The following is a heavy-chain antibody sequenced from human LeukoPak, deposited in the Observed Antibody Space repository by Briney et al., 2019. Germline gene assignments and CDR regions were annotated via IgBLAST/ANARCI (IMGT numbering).Heavy chain of an antibody. CDR2: INPSGGST. D-gene: IGHD3-10*01. V-gene: IGHV1-46*01. CDR3: ARSYGSGSYYNDAFDI. CDR1: GYTFTSYY. Sequence: GASVKVSCKASGYTFTSYYMHWVRQAPGQGLEWMGIINPSGGSTSYAQKFQGRVTMTRDTSTSTVYMELSSLRSEDTAVYYCARSYGSGSYYNDAFDIWGQGTMVTVSS. J-gene: IGHJ3*02.